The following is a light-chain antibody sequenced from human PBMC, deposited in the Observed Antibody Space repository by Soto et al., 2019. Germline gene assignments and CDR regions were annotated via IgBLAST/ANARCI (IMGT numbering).Light chain of an antibody. J-gene: IGLJ2*01. CDR2: EVS. V-gene: IGLV2-8*01. CDR3: SSYAGSNTVV. CDR1: SSDVGGYNC. Sequence: SALTQPPSASGSPGQSVTISCTGTSSDVGGYNCVSWYQQHPGKAPKLMIYEVSERPSGVPDRFSGSKSGNTASLTVSGLQAEDEADYFCSSYAGSNTVVFGGGTKVTVL.